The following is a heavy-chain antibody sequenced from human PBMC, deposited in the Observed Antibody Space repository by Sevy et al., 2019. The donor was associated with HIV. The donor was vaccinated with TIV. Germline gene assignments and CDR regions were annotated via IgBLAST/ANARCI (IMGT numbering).Heavy chain of an antibody. V-gene: IGHV1-2*02. CDR3: ARVIYPSSYSNSWYPDY. CDR1: GYNFTGSY. J-gene: IGHJ4*02. CDR2: INPNNGGT. D-gene: IGHD6-13*01. Sequence: ASVKVSCKASGYNFTGSYLHWVRQAPGQGLEWMGWINPNNGGTKYAQKFQGRVTMTRDTSISTAYMELSRLRSDDTAVSYCARVIYPSSYSNSWYPDYWGQGTLVTVSS.